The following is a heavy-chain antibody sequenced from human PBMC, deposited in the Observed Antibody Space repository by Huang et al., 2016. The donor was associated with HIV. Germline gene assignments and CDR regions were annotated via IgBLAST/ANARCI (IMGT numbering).Heavy chain of an antibody. CDR3: AKGGSAAAVLDF. Sequence: QVQLVESGGGVVQPGRSLSISCAASGFTFSRYGMHWVRQAPGEGLGWVAVISYDAKTKDYADSVKGRFSISRDNSKTTVYLQLNSLRVEDTAVYYCAKGGSAAAVLDFWGQGTLVTVSS. CDR2: ISYDAKTK. D-gene: IGHD6-13*01. V-gene: IGHV3-30*18. CDR1: GFTFSRYG. J-gene: IGHJ4*02.